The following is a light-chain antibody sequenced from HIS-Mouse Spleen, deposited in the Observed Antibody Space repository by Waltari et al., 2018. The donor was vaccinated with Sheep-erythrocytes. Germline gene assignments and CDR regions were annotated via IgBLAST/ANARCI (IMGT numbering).Light chain of an antibody. Sequence: TQPASVSGSPGQSITISCTGTSSDVGSYNLVSWYQQHPGKAPKLMIYEGSKRPSGVSNRFSGPKSGNTASLTISGLQAEDEADYYCCSYAGSSTPWVFGGGTKLTVL. V-gene: IGLV2-23*01. J-gene: IGLJ3*02. CDR2: EGS. CDR1: SSDVGSYNL. CDR3: CSYAGSSTPWV.